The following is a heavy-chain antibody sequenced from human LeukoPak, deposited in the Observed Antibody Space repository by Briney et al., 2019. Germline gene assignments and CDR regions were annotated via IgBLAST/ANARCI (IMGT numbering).Heavy chain of an antibody. CDR1: GYSFTTYY. Sequence: ASVKVSCKASGYSFTTYYIHWVRQAPGQGLEWMGVINPSGGSTSFAQKFQARLTMTRDTSTSTVYMELSGLSSEDTTVYYCAREIVVVPSAMGFDPWGQGTLVTVSS. D-gene: IGHD2-2*01. CDR2: INPSGGST. V-gene: IGHV1-46*01. J-gene: IGHJ5*02. CDR3: AREIVVVPSAMGFDP.